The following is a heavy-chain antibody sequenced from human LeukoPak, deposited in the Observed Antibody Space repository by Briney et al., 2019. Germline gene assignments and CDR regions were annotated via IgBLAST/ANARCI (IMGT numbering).Heavy chain of an antibody. CDR1: GFTFSSYA. D-gene: IGHD4-17*01. V-gene: IGHV3-23*01. J-gene: IGHJ4*02. CDR3: AKQGISSSVGYGDYEYFDY. CDR2: SGGSGGST. Sequence: GGSLRLSCAASGFTFSSYAMSWVRQAPGKGLEWVSASGGSGGSTYYADSVKGRFTISRDNSKNTLYLQMNSLRAEDTAVYYCAKQGISSSVGYGDYEYFDYWGQGPLVTVSS.